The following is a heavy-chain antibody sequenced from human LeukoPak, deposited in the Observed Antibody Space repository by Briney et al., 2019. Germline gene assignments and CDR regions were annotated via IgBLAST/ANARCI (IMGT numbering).Heavy chain of an antibody. Sequence: SESLSLTCTVSGGSISSSSYYWSWIRQPPGKGLEWIGYIYYSGRTNYNPSLKSRVTISVDTSKNQFSLKLSSVTAADTAVYYCARSVEGYCSGTSCYYYYYMDVWGKGTTVTVSS. J-gene: IGHJ6*03. CDR3: ARSVEGYCSGTSCYYYYYMDV. CDR1: GGSISSSSYY. D-gene: IGHD2-15*01. V-gene: IGHV4-61*01. CDR2: IYYSGRT.